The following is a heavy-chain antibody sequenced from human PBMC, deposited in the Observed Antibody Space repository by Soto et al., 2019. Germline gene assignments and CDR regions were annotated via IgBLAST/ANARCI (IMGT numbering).Heavy chain of an antibody. CDR3: ARQVKCFSSRFHITYYAMDV. J-gene: IGHJ6*02. CDR2: IYYSGST. Sequence: SETLSLTCTVSGGSISSGSYYWGWIRQPPGRGLEWIGSIYYSGSTYYNPSLKSRVTISVDTSKNQISLKLSSVTAADTAVYYCARQVKCFSSRFHITYYAMDVWGQGTTVTVSS. CDR1: GGSISSGSYY. D-gene: IGHD2-2*01. V-gene: IGHV4-39*01.